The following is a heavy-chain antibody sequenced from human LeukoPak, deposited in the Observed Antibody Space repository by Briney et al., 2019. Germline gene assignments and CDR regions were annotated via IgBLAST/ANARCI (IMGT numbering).Heavy chain of an antibody. CDR1: EFTFSTYE. CDR2: ISTTGNNI. V-gene: IGHV3-48*03. CDR3: ARRVVRSLDP. J-gene: IGHJ5*02. Sequence: GGSLRLSCAASEFTFSTYEMNWVRQAPGKGLEWISYISTTGNNIYYADSVKGRFTISRDNAKNSLYLQMNSLRAEDTAVYYCARRVVRSLDPWGQGTLVTVSS. D-gene: IGHD3-10*01.